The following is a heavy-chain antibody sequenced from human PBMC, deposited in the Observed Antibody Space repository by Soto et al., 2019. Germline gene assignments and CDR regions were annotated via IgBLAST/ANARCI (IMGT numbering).Heavy chain of an antibody. J-gene: IGHJ4*02. V-gene: IGHV3-9*01. CDR1: GFTFDDYA. CDR2: ISWNSDSI. D-gene: IGHD1-26*01. CDR3: AKDMGYSGSYYLDY. Sequence: EVQLVESGGGLVQPGRSLRLSCAASGFTFDDYAMHWVRQAPGKGLEWVSGISWNSDSIGYADSVKGRFTISRDNAKNSLYLQMNSLRAEDTALYYCAKDMGYSGSYYLDYWGQGTLVTVSS.